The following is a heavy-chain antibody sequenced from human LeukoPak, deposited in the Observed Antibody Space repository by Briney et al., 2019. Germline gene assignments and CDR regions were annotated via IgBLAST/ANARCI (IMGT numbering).Heavy chain of an antibody. CDR3: ATDRIGYQLSDY. CDR2: ISYDGSNK. CDR1: GFTFRSYA. D-gene: IGHD2-2*01. J-gene: IGHJ4*02. Sequence: GGSLRLSCSASGFTFRSYAMHWVRQAPGKGLEWVAVISYDGSNKYYADSVKGRFTISRDNSNNTVYLQMNTLRVEDTAVYYCATDRIGYQLSDYWGQGTLVTVSS. V-gene: IGHV3-30*04.